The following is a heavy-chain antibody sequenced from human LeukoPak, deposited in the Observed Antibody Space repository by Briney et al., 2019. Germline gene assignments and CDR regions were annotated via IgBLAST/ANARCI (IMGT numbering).Heavy chain of an antibody. CDR3: AKDLMRDRWFGES. Sequence: GGSLRLSCAASGFTFSYYGFHWVRQAPGKGLEWVAFIRYDGNDKYYAESVKGRFTISKDTSRNTLYLQMNTRRLEDTAVYYCAKDLMRDRWFGESWGQGTLVTVSS. V-gene: IGHV3-30*02. CDR1: GFTFSYYG. J-gene: IGHJ5*02. CDR2: IRYDGNDK. D-gene: IGHD3-10*01.